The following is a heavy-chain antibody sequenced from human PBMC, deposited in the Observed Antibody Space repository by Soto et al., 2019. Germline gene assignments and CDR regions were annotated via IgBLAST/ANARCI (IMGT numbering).Heavy chain of an antibody. CDR3: AKGSVVVAAKFDS. V-gene: IGHV3-23*01. CDR1: GFTFNNYA. CDR2: ISSSGYST. J-gene: IGHJ5*01. D-gene: IGHD2-21*02. Sequence: GGSLRLSCAASGFTFNNYAMSWVRQAPGKGLEWVSAISSSGYSTYYADSVKGRFTISRDNSKNTVYLQMNNLRVEDTAVYYCAKGSVVVAAKFDSWGQGTIVAVYS.